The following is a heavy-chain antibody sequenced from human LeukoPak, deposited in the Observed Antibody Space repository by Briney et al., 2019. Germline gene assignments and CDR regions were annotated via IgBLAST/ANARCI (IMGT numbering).Heavy chain of an antibody. D-gene: IGHD2-15*01. CDR1: GFTFNGYW. J-gene: IGHJ4*02. V-gene: IGHV3-7*01. CDR3: ASEWWGPQY. CDR2: INQDGSEK. Sequence: PGGSLRLSCAASGFTFNGYWMTWVRQAPGKGLEWVANINQDGSEKNFVDSVKGRVIISRDSGKNTLYLQMSSLRVEDTAVYYCASEWWGPQYWGQGTLVTVSS.